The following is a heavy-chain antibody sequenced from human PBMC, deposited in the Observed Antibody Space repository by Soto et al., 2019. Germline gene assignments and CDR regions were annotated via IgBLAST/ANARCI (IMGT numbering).Heavy chain of an antibody. J-gene: IGHJ6*03. V-gene: IGHV1-3*01. CDR3: ARIPLPYCSGGSCYSRTYYYYMDV. Sequence: ASVKVSCKASGYTFTSYAMHWVRQAPGQRLEWMGWINAGNGNTKYSQKFQGRVTITRDTSASTAYVELSSLRSEDTAVYYCARIPLPYCSGGSCYSRTYYYYMDVWGKGTTVTVSS. D-gene: IGHD2-15*01. CDR1: GYTFTSYA. CDR2: INAGNGNT.